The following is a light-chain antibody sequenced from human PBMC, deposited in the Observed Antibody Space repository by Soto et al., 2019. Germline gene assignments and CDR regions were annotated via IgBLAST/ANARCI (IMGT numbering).Light chain of an antibody. CDR2: DNN. Sequence: QSVLTQPPSVSAAPGQKVTISCSGISSNIANNFVSWYQQLPGTAPKLLIYDNNKRPSGIPDRFSGSKSGTSATLGITGLQTGDEADYYCATCDVSLSVVLFGVGTKLTVL. CDR1: SSNIANNF. J-gene: IGLJ2*01. CDR3: ATCDVSLSVVL. V-gene: IGLV1-51*01.